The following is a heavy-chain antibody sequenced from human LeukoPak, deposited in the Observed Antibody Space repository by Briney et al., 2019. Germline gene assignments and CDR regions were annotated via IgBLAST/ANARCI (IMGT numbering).Heavy chain of an antibody. D-gene: IGHD6-19*01. CDR1: GITFIKYS. CDR3: AKRSAESSGYFDY. J-gene: IGHJ4*02. CDR2: ITGSGAFT. V-gene: IGHV3-23*01. Sequence: PGGSLRLSCAASGITFIKYSMTWVRRAPGKGLEWVSAITGSGAFTDYADSVKGRFTISRDNSKNMLYLQMNSLRAEDTAVYYCAKRSAESSGYFDYWGQGTLVTVSS.